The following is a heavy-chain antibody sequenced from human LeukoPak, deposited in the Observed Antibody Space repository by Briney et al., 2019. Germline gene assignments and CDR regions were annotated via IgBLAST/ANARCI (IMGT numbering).Heavy chain of an antibody. D-gene: IGHD6-6*01. V-gene: IGHV3-7*01. CDR1: GFTFSSYW. CDR2: IKSDGSEK. Sequence: WGSLRLTCAASGFTFSSYWMDWIRQAPGKGLEWVANIKSDGSEKYYVGSVEGRFTISRDNAKNSLFLQMNGLRAEDTAVYYCARESAWARDSWGQGTLVTVSS. CDR3: ARESAWARDS. J-gene: IGHJ4*02.